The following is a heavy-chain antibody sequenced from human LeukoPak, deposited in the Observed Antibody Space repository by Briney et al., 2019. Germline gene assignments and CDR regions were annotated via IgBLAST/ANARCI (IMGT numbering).Heavy chain of an antibody. V-gene: IGHV1-46*01. CDR2: INPSGGST. J-gene: IGHJ4*02. Sequence: GASVKVSCKASGYTFTSYYMHWVRQAPGQGLEWMGIINPSGGSTSYAQKFQGRVTMTRDMSTSTVYMELSSLRSEDTAVFYCAREVGGLKFDYWGQGTLVTVSS. D-gene: IGHD3-16*01. CDR1: GYTFTSYY. CDR3: AREVGGLKFDY.